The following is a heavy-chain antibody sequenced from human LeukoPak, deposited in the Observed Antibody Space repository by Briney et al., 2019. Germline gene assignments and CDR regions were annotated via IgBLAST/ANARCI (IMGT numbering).Heavy chain of an antibody. J-gene: IGHJ4*02. CDR1: GFTFSNYG. D-gene: IGHD3-22*01. CDR2: IRYDGSNK. Sequence: GGSLRLSCTASGFTFSNYGIHWVRQAPGKGLEWVAFIRYDGSNKYYADSVKGRFTISRDYSKNTLYLQMNSLRAEDTAVYYCAKEKKYYYDSTGYPGYDYWGQGTLVTVSS. CDR3: AKEKKYYYDSTGYPGYDY. V-gene: IGHV3-30*02.